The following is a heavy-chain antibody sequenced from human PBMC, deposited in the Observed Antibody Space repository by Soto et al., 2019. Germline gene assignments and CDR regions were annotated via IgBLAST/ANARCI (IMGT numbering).Heavy chain of an antibody. CDR2: IIPILGIA. CDR1: GGTFSSYT. D-gene: IGHD2-2*01. V-gene: IGHV1-69*02. CDR3: ARGDTDCSSTSCYVY. Sequence: QVQLVHSGAEVKKPGSSVKVSCKASGGTFSSYTISWVRQAPGQGLEWMGRIIPILGIANYAQKFQGRVTITADKSTSTAYMELSSLRSEDTAVYYCARGDTDCSSTSCYVYWGQGTLVTVSS. J-gene: IGHJ4*02.